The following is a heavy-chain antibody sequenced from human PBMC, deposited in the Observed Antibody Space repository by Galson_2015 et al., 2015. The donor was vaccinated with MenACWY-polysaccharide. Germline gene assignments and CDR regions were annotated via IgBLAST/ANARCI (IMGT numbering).Heavy chain of an antibody. CDR2: ISASGRST. D-gene: IGHD5-18*01. V-gene: IGHV3-23*01. J-gene: IGHJ6*02. Sequence: SLRLSCAASGFTFSSYAMTWVRQAPGQGLEWVSIISASGRSTFYADSVKGRFTISRDNSKNTLYLHLNSLRAEDTSVYYCAKVHSYAYVNFYYGLDVWGQGTTVTVSS. CDR1: GFTFSSYA. CDR3: AKVHSYAYVNFYYGLDV.